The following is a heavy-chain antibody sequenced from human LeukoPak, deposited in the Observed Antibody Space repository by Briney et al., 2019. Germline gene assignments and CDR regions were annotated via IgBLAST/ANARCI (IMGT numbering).Heavy chain of an antibody. CDR1: GGTFSSYA. V-gene: IGHV1-69*13. CDR2: IIPIFGTA. Sequence: ASVKVSCKASGGTFSSYAISWVRQAPGQGLEWMGGIIPIFGTANYAQKFQGRVTITADESTSTAYMELSSLRSEDTAVYYCARDNPSYDSSGYLSPYFDYWGQGTLVTVSS. CDR3: ARDNPSYDSSGYLSPYFDY. D-gene: IGHD3-22*01. J-gene: IGHJ4*02.